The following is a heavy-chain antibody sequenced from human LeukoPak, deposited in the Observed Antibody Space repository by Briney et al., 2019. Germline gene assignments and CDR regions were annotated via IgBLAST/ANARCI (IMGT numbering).Heavy chain of an antibody. CDR1: GGSFSSYY. V-gene: IGHV4-59*10. Sequence: SETLSLTCAVYGGSFSSYYWTWTRQPAGKGLEWIGRIYTSGSTNYNPSLKSRVTISVDTSKNQLSLKLNSVTAADTAVYYCARVAYYDSSGWPDWGQGTLVTVSS. CDR2: IYTSGST. D-gene: IGHD3-22*01. CDR3: ARVAYYDSSGWPD. J-gene: IGHJ4*02.